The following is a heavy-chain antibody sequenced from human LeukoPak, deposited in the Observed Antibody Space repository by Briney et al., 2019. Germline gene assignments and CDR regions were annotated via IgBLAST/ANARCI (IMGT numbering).Heavy chain of an antibody. CDR1: GFTVSSNY. D-gene: IGHD5-18*01. J-gene: IGHJ4*02. Sequence: GGSLRLSCAASGFTVSSNYMSWVRQAPGKGLEWVSVIYSCGSTYYADSVKGRFTISRDNSKNTLYLQMNSLRAEDTAVYYCARVRDLGYSYGYGLEDYWGQGTLVTVSS. CDR3: ARVRDLGYSYGYGLEDY. CDR2: IYSCGST. V-gene: IGHV3-66*03.